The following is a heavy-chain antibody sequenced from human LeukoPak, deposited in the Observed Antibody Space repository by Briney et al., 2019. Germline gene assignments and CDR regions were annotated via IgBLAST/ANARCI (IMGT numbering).Heavy chain of an antibody. CDR1: GDIVSTNSAA. J-gene: IGHJ6*03. CDR2: TYYRSKLHT. Sequence: SQTLSLTCALSGDIVSTNSAAWHWIRQSPSRGLEWLGRTYYRSKLHTDYAVSVKSRITFKPDTSKNQFSLQLRSVTPEDTAVYYCARGVWDIVVVSASRAYYYYMDVWGKGTTVTVS. D-gene: IGHD2-2*01. CDR3: ARGVWDIVVVSASRAYYYYMDV. V-gene: IGHV6-1*01.